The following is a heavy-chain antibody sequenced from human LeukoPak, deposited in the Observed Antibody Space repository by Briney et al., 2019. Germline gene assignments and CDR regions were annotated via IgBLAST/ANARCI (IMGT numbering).Heavy chain of an antibody. V-gene: IGHV3-30*02. CDR2: IRYDGSKK. CDR3: AKIPYGDYVLDYYYYMDV. D-gene: IGHD4-17*01. Sequence: GGSLRLSCAASGFTFSSYGMHWVRQAPGKGLEWVAFIRYDGSKKFYADSVKGRFTISRDNSKNTLYLQMYSLRAEDTAVYYCAKIPYGDYVLDYYYYMDVWGKGTTVTISS. J-gene: IGHJ6*03. CDR1: GFTFSSYG.